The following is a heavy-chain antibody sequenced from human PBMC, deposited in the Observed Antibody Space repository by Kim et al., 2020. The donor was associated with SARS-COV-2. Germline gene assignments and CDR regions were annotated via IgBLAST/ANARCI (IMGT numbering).Heavy chain of an antibody. CDR3: ARAESGQHFDY. CDR2: FNPSSQNA. Sequence: ASVKVSCKTSGYSFSNYYLHWVREAPGQGFEWMGRFNPSSQNATYAQRFLDRVTMTRDTSTSTLYMDFSSLTTDDAGVYYCARAESGQHFDYWGQGPRVTVPS. D-gene: IGHD7-27*01. CDR1: GYSFSNYY. J-gene: IGHJ4*02. V-gene: IGHV1-46*01.